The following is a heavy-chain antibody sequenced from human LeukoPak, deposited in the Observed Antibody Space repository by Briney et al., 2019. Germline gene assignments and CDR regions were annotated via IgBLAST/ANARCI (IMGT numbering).Heavy chain of an antibody. D-gene: IGHD5-24*01. Sequence: PSETLSLTCTVSGGSISSYYWSWIRQPPGKGLEWIGYIYYSGSTNYNPSLKSRVTISVDTSKNQFSLKLSSVTAADTAVYYCARDLGYNYDYWGQGALVTVSS. CDR3: ARDLGYNYDY. CDR1: GGSISSYY. CDR2: IYYSGST. J-gene: IGHJ4*02. V-gene: IGHV4-59*01.